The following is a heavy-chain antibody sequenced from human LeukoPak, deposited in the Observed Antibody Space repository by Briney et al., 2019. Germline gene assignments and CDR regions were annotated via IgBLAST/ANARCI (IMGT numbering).Heavy chain of an antibody. J-gene: IGHJ4*02. CDR2: IGTAGDT. D-gene: IGHD3-3*01. Sequence: GGSLRLSCAASGFTFSSYDMHWVRQATGKGLEWVSAIGTAGDTYYPGSVKGRFTISRENAKNSLYLQMNSLGAGDTAVYYCARGNFWSGYRSKAFDYWGQGTLVTVSS. V-gene: IGHV3-13*01. CDR1: GFTFSSYD. CDR3: ARGNFWSGYRSKAFDY.